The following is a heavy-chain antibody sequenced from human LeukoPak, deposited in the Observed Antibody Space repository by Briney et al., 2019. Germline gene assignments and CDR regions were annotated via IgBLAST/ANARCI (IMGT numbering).Heavy chain of an antibody. V-gene: IGHV1-46*01. CDR2: INPGGGST. J-gene: IGHJ5*02. D-gene: IGHD4-23*01. CDR1: GYSFTNYY. Sequence: ASVKVSCKAFGYSFTNYYIHWVRQAPGQGLESMGIINPGGGSTSYAQKFQDRVTMTRDTSTSTVYMELNSLRSEDTAVYYCAKDLRWDHPGLDPWGQGTLVIVSS. CDR3: AKDLRWDHPGLDP.